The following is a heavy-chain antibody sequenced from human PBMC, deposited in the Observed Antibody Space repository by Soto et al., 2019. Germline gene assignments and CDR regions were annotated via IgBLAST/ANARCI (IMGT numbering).Heavy chain of an antibody. CDR3: ARETPSFDS. J-gene: IGHJ4*02. Sequence: GGSLRLSCAASGFTFSDYPMNWVRQARGKGLEWVSSIRTISSAIYFADSVRGRFTNSRDNARNSLYLQMTSLRDEDTAVYYCARETPSFDSWGQGTLVTVSS. V-gene: IGHV3-48*02. CDR2: IRTISSAI. CDR1: GFTFSDYP. D-gene: IGHD2-15*01.